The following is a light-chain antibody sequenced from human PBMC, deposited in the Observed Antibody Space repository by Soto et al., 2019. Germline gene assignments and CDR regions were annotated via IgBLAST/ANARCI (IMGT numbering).Light chain of an antibody. CDR3: QQYNTWPPT. CDR1: QPISRN. J-gene: IGKJ3*01. Sequence: EIVMTQSPATLSVSPGQGATLSCRASQPISRNLAWYQQKPGQAPRLLMYGASTRATDIPGRFTGSGSGTEFTLAINSLQSEGFAVYWCQQYNTWPPTFGPGTTVDIK. CDR2: GAS. V-gene: IGKV3-15*01.